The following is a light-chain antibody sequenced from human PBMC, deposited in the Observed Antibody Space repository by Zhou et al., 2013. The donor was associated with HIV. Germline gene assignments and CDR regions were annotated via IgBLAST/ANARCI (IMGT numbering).Light chain of an antibody. CDR1: QGISNH. J-gene: IGKJ2*01. V-gene: IGKV1-17*03. Sequence: DIQMTQSPSAMSASVGDRVTITCRASQGISNHLAWFQQKPGNAPKLLVYQTSYLESGVPSRFSGSGSGTEFTLTISSLQPDDFATYYCQQYYSYSYTFGQGTKVEIK. CDR3: QQYYSYSYT. CDR2: QTS.